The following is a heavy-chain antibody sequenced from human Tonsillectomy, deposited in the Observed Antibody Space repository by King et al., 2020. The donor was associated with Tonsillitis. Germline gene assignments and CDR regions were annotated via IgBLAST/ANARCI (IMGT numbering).Heavy chain of an antibody. Sequence: MQLVQSGGGLVQPGGSLRLSCAASGFTFSSYWMSWVRQAPGKGLEWVANIKQDGSEKYYVDSVKGRFTISRDNAKNSLYLQMNSLRAEDTAVYYCARPPGIAVAGSDYWGQGTLVTVSS. CDR1: GFTFSSYW. V-gene: IGHV3-7*03. CDR3: ARPPGIAVAGSDY. J-gene: IGHJ4*02. D-gene: IGHD6-19*01. CDR2: IKQDGSEK.